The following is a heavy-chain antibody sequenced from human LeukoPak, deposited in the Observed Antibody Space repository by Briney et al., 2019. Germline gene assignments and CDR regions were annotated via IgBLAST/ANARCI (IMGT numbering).Heavy chain of an antibody. D-gene: IGHD3-22*01. CDR1: GYSFTNYW. V-gene: IGHV5-51*01. CDR2: IYPGDSDT. Sequence: GESLKTSCKGSGYSFTNYWIAWVRQSPGKGLEWMGIIYPGDSDTRYSPSFQGQVTISADKSISTAYLQWSSLKASDTAMYYCARRGLTTGLFDYWGQGILVTVSS. CDR3: ARRGLTTGLFDY. J-gene: IGHJ4*02.